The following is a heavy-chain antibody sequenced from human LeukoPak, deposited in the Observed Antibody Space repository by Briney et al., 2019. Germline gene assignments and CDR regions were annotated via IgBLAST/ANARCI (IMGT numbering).Heavy chain of an antibody. CDR1: GFTFNTYT. D-gene: IGHD6-19*01. CDR2: LSSSGIST. Sequence: GGSLRLSCAASGFTFNTYTMAWVRQAPGKGLEWVSALSSSGISTFYADSVKGRFTISRDNSKNTLYLQMNSLRAEDTAEYYCAKVGFSGWYYFDYWGQGILVTVSS. CDR3: AKVGFSGWYYFDY. J-gene: IGHJ4*02. V-gene: IGHV3-23*01.